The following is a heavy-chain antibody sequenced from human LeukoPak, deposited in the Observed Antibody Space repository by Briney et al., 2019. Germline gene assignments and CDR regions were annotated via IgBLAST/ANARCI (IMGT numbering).Heavy chain of an antibody. J-gene: IGHJ4*02. V-gene: IGHV4-34*01. Sequence: SETLSLTCAVYGGSFSGYYWSWIRQPPGKGLEWIGEINHSGSTNYNPSLKSRVTISVDTSKNQFSLKLSSVTAADTAVYYCARSYGSGSYYNVNYWGQRTLVTVSS. CDR1: GGSFSGYY. D-gene: IGHD3-10*01. CDR3: ARSYGSGSYYNVNY. CDR2: INHSGST.